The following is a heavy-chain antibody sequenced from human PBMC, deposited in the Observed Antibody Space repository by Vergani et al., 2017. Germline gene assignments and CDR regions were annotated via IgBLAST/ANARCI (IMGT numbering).Heavy chain of an antibody. CDR3: AREIAGGDPDFSYDYFDY. CDR2: IIPIFGTA. V-gene: IGHV1-69*06. CDR1: GGTFSSYA. D-gene: IGHD3-3*01. Sequence: QVQLVQSGAEVKKPGSSVKVSCKASGGTFSSYAISWVRQAPGQGLEWMGGIIPIFGTANYAQKFQGRVTITADKSTSTAYMELSSLRSEDTAVYYCAREIAGGDPDFSYDYFDYWGQGTLVTVSS. J-gene: IGHJ4*02.